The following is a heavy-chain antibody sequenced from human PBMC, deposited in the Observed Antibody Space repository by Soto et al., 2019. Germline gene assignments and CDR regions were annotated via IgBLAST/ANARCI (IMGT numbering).Heavy chain of an antibody. Sequence: GGSGKVSCKGSGFTFSRYGFSVVGQAPGQGLEWMGWISAYNGNTNYAQKLQGRVTMTTDTSTSTAYMELRSLRSDDTAVYYCAFSIPENWFDPWGQGTLVTVSS. CDR2: ISAYNGNT. D-gene: IGHD3-3*02. V-gene: IGHV1-18*01. CDR3: AFSIPENWFDP. J-gene: IGHJ5*02. CDR1: GFTFSRYG.